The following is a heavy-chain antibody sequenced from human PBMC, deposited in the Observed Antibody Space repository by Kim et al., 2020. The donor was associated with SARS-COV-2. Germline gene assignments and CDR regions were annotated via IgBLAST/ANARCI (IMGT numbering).Heavy chain of an antibody. V-gene: IGHV3-23*01. D-gene: IGHD6-19*01. CDR3: AKIKPYSSGWYRGAFDI. Sequence: GGSLRLSCAASGFTFSSYAMSWVRQAPGKGLEWVSAISGSGGSTYYADSVKGRFTISRDNSKNTLYLQMNSLRAEDTAVYYCAKIKPYSSGWYRGAFDIWGQGTMVTVSS. J-gene: IGHJ3*02. CDR1: GFTFSSYA. CDR2: ISGSGGST.